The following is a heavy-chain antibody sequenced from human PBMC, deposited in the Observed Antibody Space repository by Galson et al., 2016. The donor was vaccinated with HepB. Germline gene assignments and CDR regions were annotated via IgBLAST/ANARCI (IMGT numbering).Heavy chain of an antibody. J-gene: IGHJ3*02. CDR3: AKEIRYGSGRYDAFDS. Sequence: SLRLSCAASGFTFDDYAMHWVRQAPGKGLEWVSGISWNSGSRGYAASVKGRFTISRDNARNSLYLEMNSLRPEDTALYYCAKEIRYGSGRYDAFDSWGQGTMVTVSS. CDR2: ISWNSGSR. D-gene: IGHD3-10*01. V-gene: IGHV3-9*01. CDR1: GFTFDDYA.